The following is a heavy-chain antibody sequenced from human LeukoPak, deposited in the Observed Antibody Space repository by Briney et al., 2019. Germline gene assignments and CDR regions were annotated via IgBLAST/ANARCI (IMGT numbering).Heavy chain of an antibody. J-gene: IGHJ4*02. Sequence: PGGSLRLSCAASGFTFSSYSMNWVRQAPGKGLEWVSSISSSSSYIYYADSVKGRFTISRDNAKNSLYLQMNSLRAEDTAVYYCARDGAYHDSSGSYYAVGDDYWGQGTLVTVSS. CDR3: ARDGAYHDSSGSYYAVGDDY. CDR1: GFTFSSYS. V-gene: IGHV3-21*01. D-gene: IGHD3-22*01. CDR2: ISSSSSYI.